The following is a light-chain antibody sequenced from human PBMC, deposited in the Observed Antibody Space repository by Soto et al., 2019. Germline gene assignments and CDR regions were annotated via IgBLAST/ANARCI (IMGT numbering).Light chain of an antibody. CDR1: QSVSSSY. CDR3: QQYDSSPLT. CDR2: GAS. J-gene: IGKJ4*01. V-gene: IGKV3-20*01. Sequence: EIVLTQSPGTLSLTQGERATLSCRASQSVSSSYLAWYQQNPGQAPRLLIYGASSRATGIPDRFSGSGSGTDFTLTISRLEPEDFAVYFCQQYDSSPLTFGGGTKVEIK.